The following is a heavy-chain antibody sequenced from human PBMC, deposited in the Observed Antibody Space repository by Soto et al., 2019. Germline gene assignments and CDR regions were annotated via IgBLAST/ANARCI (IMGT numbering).Heavy chain of an antibody. Sequence: VQLVESGGGLVKPGGSLRLSCAGSGFLFPNAWMSWFRQAPGKGLEWVGHIKNKGDGGTADHAAAVKGRFVISRDDSDRMVFLQTNSLKVEDTAVYYCATMGLYCSGGSCYSDNWGQGALVTVSS. D-gene: IGHD2-15*01. CDR3: ATMGLYCSGGSCYSDN. J-gene: IGHJ4*02. V-gene: IGHV3-15*01. CDR2: IKNKGDGGTA. CDR1: GFLFPNAW.